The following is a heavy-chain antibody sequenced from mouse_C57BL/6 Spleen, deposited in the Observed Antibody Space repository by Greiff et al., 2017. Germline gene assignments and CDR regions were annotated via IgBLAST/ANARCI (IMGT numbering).Heavy chain of an antibody. CDR3: TKGGGSNDPGG. D-gene: IGHD2-12*01. Sequence: VQLQQSGAELVRPGASVTLSCKASGYTFTDYEMHWVKQTPVHGLEWIGAIDPETGGTAYNQKFKGKAILTADKSSSTAYMELRSLTSEDSAVYYCTKGGGSNDPGGRGHGTLVTAAA. CDR1: GYTFTDYE. J-gene: IGHJ3*01. CDR2: IDPETGGT. V-gene: IGHV1-15*01.